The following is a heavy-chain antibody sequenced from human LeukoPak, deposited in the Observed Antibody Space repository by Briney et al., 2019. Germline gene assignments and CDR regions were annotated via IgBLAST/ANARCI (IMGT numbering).Heavy chain of an antibody. CDR1: GFTFDDYA. CDR3: AKELDSSGYSHFDY. D-gene: IGHD3-22*01. Sequence: PGRSLRLSCAASGFTFDDYAMHWVRQAPGKGLEWVSGISWNSGSIGYADSVKGRFTISRDNAKNSLYLQMNSLRAEDTALYYCAKELDSSGYSHFDYWGQGTLVTVSS. J-gene: IGHJ4*02. CDR2: ISWNSGSI. V-gene: IGHV3-9*01.